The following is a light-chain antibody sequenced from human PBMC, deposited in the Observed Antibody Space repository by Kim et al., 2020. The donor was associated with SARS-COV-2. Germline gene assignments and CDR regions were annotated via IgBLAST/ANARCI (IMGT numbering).Light chain of an antibody. CDR1: QSVIKW. Sequence: ASVGDRVTITCRASQSVIKWLAWYQQKPGKAPKLLIYAASSLQSGVPSRFSGSGSGTDFTLTISSLQAEDFATYYCQQANSFPRTFGQGTKVDIK. J-gene: IGKJ1*01. CDR2: AAS. CDR3: QQANSFPRT. V-gene: IGKV1D-12*01.